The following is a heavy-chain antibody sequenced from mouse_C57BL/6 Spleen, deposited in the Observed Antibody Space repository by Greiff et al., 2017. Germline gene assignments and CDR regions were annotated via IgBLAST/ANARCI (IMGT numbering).Heavy chain of an antibody. CDR3: ASGDYGSSLSWFAY. CDR1: GYTFTDYY. Sequence: VQLQQSGPELVKPGASVKISCKASGYTFTDYYMNWVKQSHGKSLEWIGDINPNNGGTSYNQKFKGKATLTVDKSSSTAYMELRSLTSEDSAVYYCASGDYGSSLSWFAYWGQGTLVTVSA. J-gene: IGHJ3*01. D-gene: IGHD1-1*01. V-gene: IGHV1-26*01. CDR2: INPNNGGT.